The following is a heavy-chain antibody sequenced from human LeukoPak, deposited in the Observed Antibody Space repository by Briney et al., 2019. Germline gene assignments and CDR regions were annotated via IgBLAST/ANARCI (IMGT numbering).Heavy chain of an antibody. Sequence: GGSLRLSCAASGFTFSSYAMHWVRQAPGKGLEWVAVISYDGSNKYYADSVKGRFTISRDNSKNTLYLQMNSLRAEDTAVYYCARDADAPSVYWGQGTLVSVSS. CDR1: GFTFSSYA. CDR2: ISYDGSNK. CDR3: ARDADAPSVY. J-gene: IGHJ4*02. V-gene: IGHV3-30-3*01.